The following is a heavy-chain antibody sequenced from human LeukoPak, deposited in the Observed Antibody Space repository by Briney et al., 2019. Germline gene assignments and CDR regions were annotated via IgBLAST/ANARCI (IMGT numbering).Heavy chain of an antibody. CDR1: GFTFSSYE. CDR3: ARDRNKSGSYGPSGIFDY. D-gene: IGHD1-26*01. J-gene: IGHJ4*02. Sequence: GGSLRLSCAASGFTFSSYEMNWVRQAPGKGLEWVSYISSSGSTIYYADSVKGRFTISRDDAKNSLYLQMNSLRAEDTAVYYCARDRNKSGSYGPSGIFDYWGQGTLVTVSS. V-gene: IGHV3-48*03. CDR2: ISSSGSTI.